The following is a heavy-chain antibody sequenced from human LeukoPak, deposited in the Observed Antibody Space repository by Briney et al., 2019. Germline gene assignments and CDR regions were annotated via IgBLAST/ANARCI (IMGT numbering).Heavy chain of an antibody. D-gene: IGHD3-3*01. J-gene: IGHJ4*02. CDR3: AKGVGVRRFLEWLDY. V-gene: IGHV4-30-2*01. CDR1: GGSISRGGYS. CDR2: IYQSGST. Sequence: SETLSLTCGVSGGSISRGGYSWSWIRQPSGKGLEWIGYIYQSGSTYYNPSLKSRVTISIDRSKNQFSLKLSSVTAADTAVYYCAKGVGVRRFLEWLDYWGQGTLVTVSS.